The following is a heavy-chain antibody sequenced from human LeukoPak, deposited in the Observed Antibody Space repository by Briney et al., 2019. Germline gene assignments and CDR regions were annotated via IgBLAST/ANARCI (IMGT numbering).Heavy chain of an antibody. V-gene: IGHV1-58*02. D-gene: IGHD3-10*01. Sequence: TSVKVSCKASGFTFTSSAMQWVRQARGQRLEWIGWIVVGSGNTNYAQKFQERVTITRDMSTSTAYMELSNLRSEDTAVYYCAALSSLTYYYGMDVWGQGTTVTVSS. CDR1: GFTFTSSA. CDR2: IVVGSGNT. CDR3: AALSSLTYYYGMDV. J-gene: IGHJ6*02.